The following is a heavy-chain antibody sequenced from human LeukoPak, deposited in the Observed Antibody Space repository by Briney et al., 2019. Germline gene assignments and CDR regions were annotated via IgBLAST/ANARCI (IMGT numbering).Heavy chain of an antibody. CDR3: IRDQTPYY. CDR2: IRSKIYGGTP. CDR1: GFTFSSYS. V-gene: IGHV3-49*04. J-gene: IGHJ4*02. Sequence: GSLRLSCAASGFTFSSYSMNWVRQAPGKGLEWVGFIRSKIYGGTPEYAASVKGRFTISRDDSKGIAYLQMNSLKTEDTAVYYCIRDQTPYYWGQGTLVTVSS.